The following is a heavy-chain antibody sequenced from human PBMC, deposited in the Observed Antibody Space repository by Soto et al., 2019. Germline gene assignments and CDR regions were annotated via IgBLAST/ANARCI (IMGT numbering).Heavy chain of an antibody. CDR3: ARGTVPRRDYYYSYGMDV. D-gene: IGHD2-2*01. CDR2: IIPIFGTA. Sequence: SVKVSCKASGGTFSSYAISWVRQAPGQGLEWMGGIIPIFGTANYAQKFQGRVTITADESTSTAYMELSSLRSEDTAVYYCARGTVPRRDYYYSYGMDVWGQGTTVTVSS. V-gene: IGHV1-69*13. CDR1: GGTFSSYA. J-gene: IGHJ6*01.